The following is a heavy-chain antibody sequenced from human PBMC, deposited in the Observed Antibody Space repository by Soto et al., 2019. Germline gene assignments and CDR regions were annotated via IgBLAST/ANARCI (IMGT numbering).Heavy chain of an antibody. J-gene: IGHJ4*02. D-gene: IGHD2-21*02. Sequence: QVQLMQSGAEVKKPGASVKVSCKASGDTFTDYYIHWVRQAPGQGLEWMGTVNPSGGHTTYAQHFLGRVTMTRDTPTSTLYMELTSMTSDDTAIYHTARRGHFLVLTAPLDYWGQGTLATVSS. CDR2: VNPSGGHT. CDR1: GDTFTDYY. V-gene: IGHV1-46*01. CDR3: ARRGHFLVLTAPLDY.